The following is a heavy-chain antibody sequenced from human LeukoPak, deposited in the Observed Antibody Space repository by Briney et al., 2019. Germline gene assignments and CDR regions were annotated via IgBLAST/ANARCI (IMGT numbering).Heavy chain of an antibody. Sequence: GASVKVSCKASGYTFTGYYMHWVRQAPGQGLEWMGWINPNSGGTNYAQKFQGRVTMTRDTSISTAYMELSRLRSDDTAVYYCASIPGYSSGWSIPFDYWGQGTLVTVSS. D-gene: IGHD6-19*01. CDR1: GYTFTGYY. CDR3: ASIPGYSSGWSIPFDY. CDR2: INPNSGGT. V-gene: IGHV1-2*02. J-gene: IGHJ4*02.